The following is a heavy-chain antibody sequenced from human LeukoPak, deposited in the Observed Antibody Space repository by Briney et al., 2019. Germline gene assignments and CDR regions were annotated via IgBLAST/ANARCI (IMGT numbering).Heavy chain of an antibody. CDR2: ISPRNGNT. V-gene: IGHV1-18*01. D-gene: IGHD3-9*01. J-gene: IGHJ4*02. Sequence: ASVKVSCKTSGYTFTMYGVSWVRQAPGRGLQWLGWISPRNGNTAHAQDLQGRVTMTTDTSTTTAYLELRSLRSDDTAIYYCARDLNYVTLGYNILADVGYYFDYWGQGSLVTVSS. CDR3: ARDLNYVTLGYNILADVGYYFDY. CDR1: GYTFTMYG.